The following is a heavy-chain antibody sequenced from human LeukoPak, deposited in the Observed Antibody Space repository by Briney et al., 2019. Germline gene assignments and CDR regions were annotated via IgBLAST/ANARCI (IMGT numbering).Heavy chain of an antibody. J-gene: IGHJ4*02. CDR3: ARATAVVSFDY. D-gene: IGHD5-18*01. CDR2: IDPSYSYT. CDR1: GYSLTSNW. Sequence: VESLRIYCKGSGYSLTSNWLSWVRQMPRKGLEWMGRIDPSYSYTDYSPSFQGHVTISADKSISTAYLQWSSLKASDTAMFYCARATAVVSFDYWGQGTLVSVSS. V-gene: IGHV5-10-1*01.